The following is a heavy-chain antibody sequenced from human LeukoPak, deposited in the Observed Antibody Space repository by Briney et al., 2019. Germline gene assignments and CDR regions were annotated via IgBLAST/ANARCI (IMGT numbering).Heavy chain of an antibody. D-gene: IGHD5-12*01. CDR2: IYPGDSDT. V-gene: IGHV5-51*01. Sequence: GESLKISCKGSGYRFTSYWIGWVRQMPGKGLEWMGIIYPGDSDTRYSPSFQGQVTISADKPISTAYLQWSSLKASDTAMYYCARQVSGQGYNFDYWGQRTLVTVSS. CDR3: ARQVSGQGYNFDY. J-gene: IGHJ4*01. CDR1: GYRFTSYW.